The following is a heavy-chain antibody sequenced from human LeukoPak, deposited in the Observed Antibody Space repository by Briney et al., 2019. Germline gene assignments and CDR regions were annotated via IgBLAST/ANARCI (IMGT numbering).Heavy chain of an antibody. Sequence: PSETLSLTCTVSGASISSGNWWSWVRQPPGKGLGWIAEIYHSGGTNYNPSLKSRVTISVDTSKNQFSLKLSSVTAADTAVYYCARVKGIAARNLGYWGQGTLVTVSS. J-gene: IGHJ4*02. CDR2: IYHSGGT. CDR3: ARVKGIAARNLGY. D-gene: IGHD6-6*01. CDR1: GASISSGNW. V-gene: IGHV4-4*02.